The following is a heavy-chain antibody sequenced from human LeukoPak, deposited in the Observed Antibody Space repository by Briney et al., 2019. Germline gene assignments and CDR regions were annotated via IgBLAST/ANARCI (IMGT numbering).Heavy chain of an antibody. CDR1: GDSMSNSNW. V-gene: IGHV4-4*02. CDR2: IYHTGNT. D-gene: IGHD5-12*01. J-gene: IGHJ4*02. Sequence: PSGTLSLTCAVSGDSMSNSNWWSWVRQPPGKGLEWIGEIYHTGNTNYSPSLKGRVTISADKSKNQFSLNVTSVTAADTAVYYCVRGGGSEVCDYWGQGTLVTVSS. CDR3: VRGGGSEVCDY.